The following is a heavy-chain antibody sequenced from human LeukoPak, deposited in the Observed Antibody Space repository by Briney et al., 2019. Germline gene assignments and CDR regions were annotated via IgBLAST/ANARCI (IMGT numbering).Heavy chain of an antibody. V-gene: IGHV4-34*01. CDR3: ARARDYGDYPFDY. Sequence: SETLSLTCAVYGGSFSGYYWSWIRQPPGKGLEWIGEINHSGSTNYNPSLKSRVTISVDTSKNQFSLKLSSVTAADTAVYYCARARDYGDYPFDYWGQGTLVTVSS. J-gene: IGHJ4*02. D-gene: IGHD4-17*01. CDR1: GGSFSGYY. CDR2: INHSGST.